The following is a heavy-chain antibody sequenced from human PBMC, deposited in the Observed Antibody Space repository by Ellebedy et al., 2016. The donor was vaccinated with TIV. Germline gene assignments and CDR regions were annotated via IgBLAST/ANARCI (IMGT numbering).Heavy chain of an antibody. CDR1: GGSISNSDYS. V-gene: IGHV4-39*07. J-gene: IGHJ5*02. CDR2: IYYSGSA. Sequence: MPSETLSLTCTVSGGSISNSDYSLNCFRQPPGKGLEWIGSIYYSGSAYYNPSLKSRVTVSVDTAKNQFSLNLSSVTAADTAVYYWARDPALPRGRFDTWGQGNLVTVSS. CDR3: ARDPALPRGRFDT.